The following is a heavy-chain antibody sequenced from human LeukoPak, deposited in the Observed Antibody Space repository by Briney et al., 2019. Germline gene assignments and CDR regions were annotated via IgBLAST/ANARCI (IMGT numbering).Heavy chain of an antibody. J-gene: IGHJ4*02. V-gene: IGHV3-48*01. Sequence: GSLRLSCAASGFTFSSYSMNWVRQAPGKGREWVSYISSSSSTIYYADSVKGRFTISRDNAKNSLYLQMISLRAEDTAVYYCARELAAAPLDYWGQGTLVTVSS. CDR2: ISSSSSTI. CDR3: ARELAAAPLDY. CDR1: GFTFSSYS. D-gene: IGHD6-13*01.